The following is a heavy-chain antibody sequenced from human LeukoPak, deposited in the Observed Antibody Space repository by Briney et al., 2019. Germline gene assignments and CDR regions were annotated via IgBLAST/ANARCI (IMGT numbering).Heavy chain of an antibody. CDR3: ATLAAAGTTWFDP. CDR2: FDPEDGET. D-gene: IGHD6-13*01. V-gene: IGHV1-24*01. CDR1: GYTFTSYG. J-gene: IGHJ5*02. Sequence: ASVKVSCKASGYTFTSYGISWVRQAPGQGLEWMGGFDPEDGETIYAQKFQGRVTMTEDTSTDTAYMELSSLRSEDTAVYYCATLAAAGTTWFDPWGQGTLVTVSS.